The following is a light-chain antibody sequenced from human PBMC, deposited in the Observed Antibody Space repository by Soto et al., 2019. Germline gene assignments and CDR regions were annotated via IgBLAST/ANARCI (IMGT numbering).Light chain of an antibody. CDR1: QSVSSN. CDR2: GAS. Sequence: EIVMTQSPVTLSVSPGERATLSCRASQSVSSNLAWYQQKPGQAPRLLTFGASTRATGIPARFSGSGSGTEFTLTISSLQSEDFGVYYCQQFDNWPYTVGQGTKLEIK. V-gene: IGKV3-15*01. CDR3: QQFDNWPYT. J-gene: IGKJ2*01.